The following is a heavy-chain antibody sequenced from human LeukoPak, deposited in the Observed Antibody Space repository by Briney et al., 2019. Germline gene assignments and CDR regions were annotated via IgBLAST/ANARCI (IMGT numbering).Heavy chain of an antibody. CDR1: GFTFSSYG. D-gene: IGHD5-18*01. J-gene: IGHJ4*02. Sequence: GGSLRLSCAASGFTFSSYGMHWVRQAPGKGLEWVAFIRYDGSNKYYADSVKGRFTISRDNSKNTLYLQMNSLRAEDTAVYYCAKLHSYSYSDYFDYWGQGTLVTVSS. V-gene: IGHV3-30*02. CDR2: IRYDGSNK. CDR3: AKLHSYSYSDYFDY.